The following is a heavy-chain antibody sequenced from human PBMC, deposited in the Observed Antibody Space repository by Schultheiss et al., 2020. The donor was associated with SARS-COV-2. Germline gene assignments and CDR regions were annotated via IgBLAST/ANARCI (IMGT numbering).Heavy chain of an antibody. CDR1: GFTVSSNY. V-gene: IGHV4-59*02. J-gene: IGHJ2*01. CDR2: IYYSGST. Sequence: GSLRLSCAASGFTVSSNYMSWVRQAPGKGLEWIGYIYYSGSTNYNPSLKSRVTISVDTSKNQFSLKLSSVTAADTAVYYCARVAVTTFWYFDLWGRGTLVTVSS. CDR3: ARVAVTTFWYFDL. D-gene: IGHD4-17*01.